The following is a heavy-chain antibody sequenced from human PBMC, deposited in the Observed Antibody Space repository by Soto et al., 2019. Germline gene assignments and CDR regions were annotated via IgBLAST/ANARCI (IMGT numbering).Heavy chain of an antibody. V-gene: IGHV3-30*18. CDR1: GFTFSSYG. CDR3: AKEMYYDFWSGYSSFGYYYYGMDV. Sequence: TGGSLRLSCAASGFTFSSYGMHWVRQAPGKGLEWVAVISYDGSNKYYADSVKGRFTISRDNSKNTLYLQMNSLRAEDTAVYYCAKEMYYDFWSGYSSFGYYYYGMDVWGQGTTVTVSS. CDR2: ISYDGSNK. D-gene: IGHD3-3*01. J-gene: IGHJ6*02.